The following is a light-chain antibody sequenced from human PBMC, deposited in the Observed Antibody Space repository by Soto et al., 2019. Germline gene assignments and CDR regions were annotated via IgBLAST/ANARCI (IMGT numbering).Light chain of an antibody. CDR3: SSYTTSNTLK. CDR1: SSDVGRYNY. V-gene: IGLV2-14*01. CDR2: EVS. Sequence: QSALTQPASLSGSPGQSITLSCTGTSSDVGRYNYVSWYQQHPGKSPKLMIYEVSNRPSRVSNRFSGSKFGNTASLTISGLQAEDEADYYCSSYTTSNTLKFGRGTKLTVL. J-gene: IGLJ2*01.